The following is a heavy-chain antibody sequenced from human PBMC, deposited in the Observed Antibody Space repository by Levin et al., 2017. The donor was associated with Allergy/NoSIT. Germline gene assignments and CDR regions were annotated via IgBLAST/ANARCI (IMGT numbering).Heavy chain of an antibody. CDR1: GFTFSSYD. V-gene: IGHV3-33*01. D-gene: IGHD2-21*02. Sequence: GESLKISCAASGFTFSSYDIHWVRQAPGKGLEWVAIVSYDGSNKYYVDSVKGRFTISRDNSKNTLYLQMNSLIGDDTAVYYCVRWSRVATAEVDYYGMDVWGQGTTVTVSS. CDR2: VSYDGSNK. CDR3: VRWSRVATAEVDYYGMDV. J-gene: IGHJ6*02.